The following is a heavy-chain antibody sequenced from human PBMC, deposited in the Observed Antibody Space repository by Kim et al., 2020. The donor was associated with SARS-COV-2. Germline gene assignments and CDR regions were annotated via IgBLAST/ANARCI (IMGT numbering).Heavy chain of an antibody. J-gene: IGHJ1*01. CDR1: GFIFSSYA. CDR3: AKGSGYCSSTSCYGEGAEYFHH. D-gene: IGHD2-2*03. V-gene: IGHV3-33*06. Sequence: GGSLRLSCSASGFIFSSYAMHWVRQAPGKGLEWVAVIWFDGSNKYYVDSVKGRYTISRDNSKNTLYLQMSSLRAEDTAVYYCAKGSGYCSSTSCYGEGAEYFHHWGQGTLVTVSS. CDR2: IWFDGSNK.